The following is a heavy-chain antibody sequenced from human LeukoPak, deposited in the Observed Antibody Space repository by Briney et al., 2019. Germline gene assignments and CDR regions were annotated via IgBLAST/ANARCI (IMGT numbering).Heavy chain of an antibody. CDR2: ISSTSSSI. CDR1: GFTFSSYS. V-gene: IGHV3-48*01. J-gene: IGHJ3*02. Sequence: GGSLRLSCAASGFTFSSYSMNWVRQAPGKGLEWISYISSTSSSIYYADSVKGRFTISRDNAKNSLYLQMNSLRAEDTAVYYCAREISGIDIWGQGTMVTVSS. D-gene: IGHD2-15*01. CDR3: AREISGIDI.